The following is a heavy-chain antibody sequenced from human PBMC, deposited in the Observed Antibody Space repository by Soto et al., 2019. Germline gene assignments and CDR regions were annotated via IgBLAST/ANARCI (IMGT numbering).Heavy chain of an antibody. CDR1: GGSISSGGYY. V-gene: IGHV4-31*03. J-gene: IGHJ5*02. D-gene: IGHD3-10*01. CDR2: IYYSGST. Sequence: PSETLSLTCTVSGGSISSGGYYWSWIRQHPGKGLEWIGYIYYSGSTYYNPSLKSRVTISVDTSKNQFSLKLSSVTAADTAVYYCARGHITMPISTKRNSEFDWFDPWGQGTLVTVSS. CDR3: ARGHITMPISTKRNSEFDWFDP.